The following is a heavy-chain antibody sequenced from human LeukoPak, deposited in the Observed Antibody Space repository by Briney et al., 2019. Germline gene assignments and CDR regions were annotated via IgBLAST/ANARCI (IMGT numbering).Heavy chain of an antibody. V-gene: IGHV3-21*01. Sequence: KPGGSLRLSCAASGFTFSSYSMNWVRQAPGKGLEWVSSISSSSSYIYYADSVKGRFTISRDNAKNSLYLQMNSLRAEDTAVYYCARPSITIFGVVINYMDVWGKGTTVTVSS. CDR2: ISSSSSYI. CDR3: ARPSITIFGVVINYMDV. D-gene: IGHD3-3*01. CDR1: GFTFSSYS. J-gene: IGHJ6*03.